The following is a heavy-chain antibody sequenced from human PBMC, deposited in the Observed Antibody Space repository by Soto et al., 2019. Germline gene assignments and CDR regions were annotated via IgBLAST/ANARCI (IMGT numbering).Heavy chain of an antibody. CDR3: ARDGTSAVAGDYYYYGMDV. Sequence: PGGSLRLSCAASGFTFSSYSMNWVRQAPGKGLEWVSSISSSSSYIYYADSVKGRFTISRDNAKNSLYLQMNSLRAEDTAVYYCARDGTSAVAGDYYYYGMDVWGQGTTVTVSS. J-gene: IGHJ6*02. CDR2: ISSSSSYI. D-gene: IGHD6-19*01. CDR1: GFTFSSYS. V-gene: IGHV3-21*01.